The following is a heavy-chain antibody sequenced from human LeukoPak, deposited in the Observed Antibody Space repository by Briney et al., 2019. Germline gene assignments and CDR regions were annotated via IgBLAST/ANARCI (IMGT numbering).Heavy chain of an antibody. CDR2: IYTSGST. CDR1: GGSISSYY. J-gene: IGHJ6*03. V-gene: IGHV4-4*07. D-gene: IGHD6-13*01. CDR3: AREGSSSWYYYYYYMDV. Sequence: PSETLSLTCTVSGGSISSYYWSWIRQPAGKGLEWIGRIYTSGSTNYNPSHKSRVTMSVDTSKNQFSLKLSSVTAADTAVYYCAREGSSSWYYYYYYMDVWGKGTTVTVSS.